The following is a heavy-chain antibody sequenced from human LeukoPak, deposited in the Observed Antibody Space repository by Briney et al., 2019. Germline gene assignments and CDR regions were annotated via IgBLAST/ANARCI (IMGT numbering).Heavy chain of an antibody. V-gene: IGHV1-69*04. Sequence: SVKVSCKASGGTFSSYAISWVRQAPGQGLEWMGRIIPISGIANYAQKFQGRVTITADKSTSTAYMELSSLRSEDTAVYYCAVDFWRSQGFDYWGQGTLVTVSS. CDR2: IIPISGIA. D-gene: IGHD3-3*01. CDR1: GGTFSSYA. J-gene: IGHJ4*02. CDR3: AVDFWRSQGFDY.